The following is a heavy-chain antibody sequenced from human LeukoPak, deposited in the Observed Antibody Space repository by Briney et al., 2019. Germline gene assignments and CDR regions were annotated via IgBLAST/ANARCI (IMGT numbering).Heavy chain of an antibody. Sequence: PGGSLRLSCAASGFTFSSYWMYWVRQAPGKGLEWVAMIKHDGSETYYVDSVKGRFTISRDNAENSLYLQMNSLRAEDAAVYYCAILRTNRDYWGQGTLVTVSS. J-gene: IGHJ4*02. CDR3: AILRTNRDY. CDR1: GFTFSSYW. D-gene: IGHD3-16*01. V-gene: IGHV3-7*01. CDR2: IKHDGSET.